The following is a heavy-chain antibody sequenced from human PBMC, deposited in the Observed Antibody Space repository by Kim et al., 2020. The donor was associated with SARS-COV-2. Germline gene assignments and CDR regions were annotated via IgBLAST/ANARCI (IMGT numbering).Heavy chain of an antibody. CDR1: GYTFTSYG. CDR3: ARDRDSSGYYRRFDY. CDR2: ISAYNGNT. V-gene: IGHV1-18*01. J-gene: IGHJ4*02. D-gene: IGHD3-22*01. Sequence: ASVKVSCKASGYTFTSYGISWVRQAPGQGLEWMGWISAYNGNTNYAQKLQGRVTMTTDTSTSTAYMELRSLRSDDTAVYYCARDRDSSGYYRRFDYWGQGTLVTVSS.